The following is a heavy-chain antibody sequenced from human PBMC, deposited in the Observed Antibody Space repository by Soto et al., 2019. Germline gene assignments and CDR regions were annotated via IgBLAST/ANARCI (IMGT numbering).Heavy chain of an antibody. D-gene: IGHD6-13*01. CDR3: ARDRGYSTFDF. CDR2: ISWNSDTI. Sequence: EVQLVESGGGLVQPGRSLTLSCAASGFTFDDYAMHWVRQAPGKGLEWVSGISWNSDTIGYADSVRGRFTISRDNAENSLYLQMNSLGAEDTALYYCARDRGYSTFDFWGQGTVVTVSS. V-gene: IGHV3-9*01. CDR1: GFTFDDYA. J-gene: IGHJ3*01.